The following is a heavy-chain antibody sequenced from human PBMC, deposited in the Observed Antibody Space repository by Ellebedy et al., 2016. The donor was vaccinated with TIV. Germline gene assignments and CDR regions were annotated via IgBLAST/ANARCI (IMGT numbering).Heavy chain of an antibody. CDR2: AKEDGSEE. CDR3: ATGLAVGVF. J-gene: IGHJ4*02. Sequence: GESLKISCVASGFTFNNHWMSWVRQAPGKGLDWVASAKEDGSEEFYVDSVRGRFIISRDNAKSSLFLQMNSLRDEDTAIYYCATGLAVGVFWGQGTLVSVSA. V-gene: IGHV3-7*03. D-gene: IGHD1-26*01. CDR1: GFTFNNHW.